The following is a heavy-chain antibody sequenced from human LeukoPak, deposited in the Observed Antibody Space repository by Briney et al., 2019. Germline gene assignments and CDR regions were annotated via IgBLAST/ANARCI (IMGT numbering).Heavy chain of an antibody. CDR1: GFTFSDYG. V-gene: IGHV3-30*02. CDR3: AKDHYYDYVWGSSPLWHYFDY. Sequence: GRSLRLTCATSGFTFSDYGMHWVGQAPGKGLEWVAFIRYDGSSKYYADSVKGRFTISRDNSKNTLYLQMSSLRAEDTAVYYCAKDHYYDYVWGSSPLWHYFDYWGQGTLVTVSS. D-gene: IGHD3-16*01. CDR2: IRYDGSSK. J-gene: IGHJ4*02.